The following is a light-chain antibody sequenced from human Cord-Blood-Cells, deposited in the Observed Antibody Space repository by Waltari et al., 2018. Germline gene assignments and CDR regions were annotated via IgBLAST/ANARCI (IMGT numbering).Light chain of an antibody. CDR1: SSDVGSYKL. CDR3: CSYAGSSTLV. V-gene: IGLV2-23*01. J-gene: IGLJ2*01. CDR2: EGS. Sequence: QAALTQPASVSGSPGQSITISCTGTSSDVGSYKLVSWYQQHQGKAPKLMIYEGSKRPSGVSNRFSGSTSANTASLTISALQAEDDADYYCCSYAGSSTLVFGRGTKLTVL.